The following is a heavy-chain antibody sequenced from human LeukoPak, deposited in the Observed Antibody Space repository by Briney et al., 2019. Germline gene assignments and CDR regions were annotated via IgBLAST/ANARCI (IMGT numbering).Heavy chain of an antibody. J-gene: IGHJ4*02. CDR1: GYTFTSYY. CDR2: INPSGGST. D-gene: IGHD3-10*01. CDR3: ARVTMVREYDY. V-gene: IGHV1-46*01. Sequence: GASVKVSCKASGYTFTSYYMHWVRQAPGQGLEWMGIINPSGGSTSCAQKFQGRVTMTRDTSTSTVYMELSSLRSEDTAVYYCARVTMVREYDYWGQGTLVTVSS.